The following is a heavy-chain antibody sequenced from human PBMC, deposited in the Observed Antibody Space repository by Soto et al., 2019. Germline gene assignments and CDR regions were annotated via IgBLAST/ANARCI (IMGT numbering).Heavy chain of an antibody. CDR1: GYTFSNYG. CDR3: AKGGSSWSTEYYQH. V-gene: IGHV1-18*01. CDR2: ISGYNGNT. Sequence: QVQLVQSGAEVKKPGASVKVSCKASGYTFSNYGISWVRQAPGQGPEWMGWISGYNGNTNYGQTLQGRVTMTTDTSTSTAYMELRSLRYDDTAVYYCAKGGSSWSTEYYQHWGQGTLVIVSS. J-gene: IGHJ1*01. D-gene: IGHD6-13*01.